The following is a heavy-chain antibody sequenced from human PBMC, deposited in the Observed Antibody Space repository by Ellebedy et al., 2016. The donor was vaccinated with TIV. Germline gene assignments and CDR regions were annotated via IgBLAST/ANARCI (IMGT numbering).Heavy chain of an antibody. CDR2: IYSGGGT. CDR3: ARGGRELQGAMDV. V-gene: IGHV3-53*01. Sequence: GESLKISCAASGFTVSSNYISWVRQAPGKGLKWVSVIYSGGGTFYADSVKGRFTISRDNSKNTLYLQMNSLRAEDTAVYYCARGGRELQGAMDVWGQGTTVTVSS. J-gene: IGHJ6*02. D-gene: IGHD1-26*01. CDR1: GFTVSSNY.